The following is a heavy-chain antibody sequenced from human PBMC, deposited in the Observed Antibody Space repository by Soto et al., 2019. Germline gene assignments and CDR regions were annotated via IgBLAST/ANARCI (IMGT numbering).Heavy chain of an antibody. J-gene: IGHJ5*02. CDR3: ARGGLAARKGRWFDP. CDR2: IHYSGST. D-gene: IGHD6-6*01. V-gene: IGHV4-59*01. CDR1: GDSISSYY. Sequence: WETLCLTCTGSGDSISSYYWGWIRQPPGKGLEWIGYIHYSGSTNYNPSLKSRVTISVDTPKNQFSLKVNSMTAADTAVYYCARGGLAARKGRWFDPWGQGTMVTVSS.